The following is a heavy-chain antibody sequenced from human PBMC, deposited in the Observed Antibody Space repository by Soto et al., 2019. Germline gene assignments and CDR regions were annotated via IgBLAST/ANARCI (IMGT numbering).Heavy chain of an antibody. D-gene: IGHD5-12*01. CDR2: LYYNGNT. CDR3: ARNRGQRWLQSYRPYYLYY. J-gene: IGHJ4*02. Sequence: PSETLSLTCTVSGGSVSSGDSYWTWIRQPPGEGLEWIGFLYYNGNTYYNPSLKSRVTISIDTSRNQFSLKLNSLTPADTAVYYCARNRGQRWLQSYRPYYLYYWGQGTLVTVS. V-gene: IGHV4-30-4*01. CDR1: GGSVSSGDSY.